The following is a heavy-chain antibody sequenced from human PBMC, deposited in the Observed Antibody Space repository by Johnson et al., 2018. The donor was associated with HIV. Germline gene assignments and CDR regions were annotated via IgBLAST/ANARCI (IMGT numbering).Heavy chain of an antibody. CDR1: GFTVSSNA. J-gene: IGHJ3*02. CDR2: ISGGTT. D-gene: IGHD6-6*01. V-gene: IGHV3-38-3*01. CDR3: KKDMGRYSSSSAAFDI. Sequence: VQLVESRGVLVQPGGSLRLSCAASGFTVSSNAMSWVRQAPGKGLEWVTSISGGTTYYADSRKGRFTLSRDISKDTLHLQMNSLRAEDTAVYYCKKDMGRYSSSSAAFDIWGQGTMVIVSS.